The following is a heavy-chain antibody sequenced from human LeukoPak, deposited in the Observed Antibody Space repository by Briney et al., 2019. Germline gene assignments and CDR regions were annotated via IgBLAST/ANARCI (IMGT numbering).Heavy chain of an antibody. Sequence: PSETLSLTCAVYGGSFSGYYWSWIRQPPRKGLEWIGYIYYTGSTNYNPSLTSRVTISVDTSKNQFSLKLTSVTAADTAVYYCARGPHWVTGDYDAFDIWGQGTMVTVSS. CDR3: ARGPHWVTGDYDAFDI. CDR1: GGSFSGYY. CDR2: IYYTGST. D-gene: IGHD4-17*01. J-gene: IGHJ3*02. V-gene: IGHV4-59*01.